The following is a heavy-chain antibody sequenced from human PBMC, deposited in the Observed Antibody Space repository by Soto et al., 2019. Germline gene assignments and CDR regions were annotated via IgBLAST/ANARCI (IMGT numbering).Heavy chain of an antibody. V-gene: IGHV1-18*04. CDR2: ISAYNGNT. D-gene: IGHD6-13*01. CDR1: GYTFTSYG. Sequence: ASVKVSCKASGYTFTSYGISWVRQAPGQGLEWMGWISAYNGNTNYAQKLQGRVTMTTDTYTNTANMELKRLRSDDTAGYQCAGIAAAGTCWFDPWGQGTLVTVSS. CDR3: AGIAAAGTCWFDP. J-gene: IGHJ5*02.